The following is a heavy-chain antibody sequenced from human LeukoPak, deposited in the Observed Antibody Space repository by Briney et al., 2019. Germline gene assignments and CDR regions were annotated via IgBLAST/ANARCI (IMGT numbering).Heavy chain of an antibody. CDR3: ATIAPGDLLDP. D-gene: IGHD7-27*01. CDR2: FVPEDDVT. V-gene: IGHV1-24*01. CDR1: GFTLTEFS. J-gene: IGHJ5*02. Sequence: ASVKVSCKVFGFTLTEFSIHWVRQAPGKGLEWMGGFVPEDDVTIYVQSFQGRVTMTEYTSTDTAYTELSSLRSEDTAMYYCATIAPGDLLDPWGERTLGTVSS.